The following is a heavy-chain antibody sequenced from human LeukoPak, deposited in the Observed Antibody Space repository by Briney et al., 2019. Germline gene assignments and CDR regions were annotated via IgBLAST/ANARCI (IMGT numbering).Heavy chain of an antibody. D-gene: IGHD5-12*01. Sequence: GGSLRLSCSASGFTFSSYTVHWVRQAPGKGLEYVSAISNNGGSTFYADSVKGRFTISRDNSKNMLYLQMSSLRAEDTAVYYCVRLVGGDIDYWGQGTLVTVSS. CDR1: GFTFSSYT. CDR2: ISNNGGST. J-gene: IGHJ4*02. CDR3: VRLVGGDIDY. V-gene: IGHV3-64D*06.